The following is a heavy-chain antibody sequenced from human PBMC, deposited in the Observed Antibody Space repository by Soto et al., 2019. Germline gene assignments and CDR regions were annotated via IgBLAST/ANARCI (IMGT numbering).Heavy chain of an antibody. CDR1: GGSFSGYY. CDR2: INHSGST. Sequence: SETLSLTCAVYGGSFSGYYWSWIRQPPGKGLEWIGEINHSGSTNYNPSLKSRVTISVDTSKNQFSLKLSSVTAADTAVYCGARGDPAVAANNWFDPWGQGTLVTVSS. J-gene: IGHJ5*02. CDR3: ARGDPAVAANNWFDP. V-gene: IGHV4-34*01. D-gene: IGHD6-19*01.